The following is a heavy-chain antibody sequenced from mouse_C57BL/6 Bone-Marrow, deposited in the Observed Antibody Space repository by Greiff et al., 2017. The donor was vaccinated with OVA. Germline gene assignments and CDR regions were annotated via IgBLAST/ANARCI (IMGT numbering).Heavy chain of an antibody. V-gene: IGHV1-76*01. CDR1: GYTFTDYY. Sequence: VQLQESGAELVRPGASVKLSCKASGYTFTDYYINWVKQRPGQGLEWIARIYPGSGNTYYNEKFKGKATLTAEKSSSTAYMQLSSLTSEDSAVYFCANDGSFAYWGQGTLVTVSA. J-gene: IGHJ3*01. D-gene: IGHD2-3*01. CDR2: IYPGSGNT. CDR3: ANDGSFAY.